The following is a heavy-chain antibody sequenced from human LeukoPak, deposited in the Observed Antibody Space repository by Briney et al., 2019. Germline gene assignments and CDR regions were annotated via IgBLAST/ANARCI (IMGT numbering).Heavy chain of an antibody. CDR3: ARAVLRISIFGMIDV. Sequence: PSETLSLTCTVSGASVSSEGYSWSWIRQHPRKGLEWIGYIYYSGSTYYNPSLKSRAIISADTSENQFSLNLSSVTAADTAVYYCARAVLRISIFGMIDVWGQGTTVTVSS. CDR2: IYYSGST. J-gene: IGHJ6*02. V-gene: IGHV4-31*03. D-gene: IGHD3-3*01. CDR1: GASVSSEGYS.